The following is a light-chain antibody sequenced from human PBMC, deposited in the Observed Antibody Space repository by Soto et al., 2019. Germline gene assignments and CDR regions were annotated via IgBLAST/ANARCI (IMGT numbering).Light chain of an antibody. CDR2: DVT. CDR3: CSYAGSPYV. Sequence: QSALTQPRSVSGSPGQSVAISCTGTSSDVGAYDYVSWYQQHPGKAPKLMIYDVTKRPSGVPDRFSGSKSGNTASLTISGLQPEDESDYYCCSYAGSPYVFGTGTKLTGL. CDR1: SSDVGAYDY. V-gene: IGLV2-11*01. J-gene: IGLJ1*01.